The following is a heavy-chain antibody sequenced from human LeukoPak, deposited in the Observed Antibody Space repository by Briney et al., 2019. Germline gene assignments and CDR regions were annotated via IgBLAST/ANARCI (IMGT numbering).Heavy chain of an antibody. CDR2: INHSGST. CDR1: GGS. CDR3: ARGKEDYGDYNDAFDI. V-gene: IGHV4-34*01. J-gene: IGHJ3*02. Sequence: PSETLSLTCTVSGGSWSWIRQPPGKGLEWIGEINHSGSTNYNPSLKSRVTISVDTSKNQFSLKLSSVTAADTAVYYCARGKEDYGDYNDAFDIWGQGTMVTVSS. D-gene: IGHD4-17*01.